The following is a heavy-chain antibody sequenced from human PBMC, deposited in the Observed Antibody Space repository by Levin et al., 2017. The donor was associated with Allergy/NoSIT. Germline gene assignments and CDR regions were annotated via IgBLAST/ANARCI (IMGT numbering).Heavy chain of an antibody. CDR2: IRSRGYGGTT. CDR1: GFTFGDYG. Sequence: QPGGSLRLSCTASGFTFGDYGMSWFRQTPGKGLEWVGFIRSRGYGGTTEYAASVKGRITISRDDSKNIAYLHMNSLKTEDAAVYYCTRYDHMIMSGGLIVDDAFDIWGQGTMVTVSS. D-gene: IGHD3-16*02. V-gene: IGHV3-49*03. J-gene: IGHJ3*02. CDR3: TRYDHMIMSGGLIVDDAFDI.